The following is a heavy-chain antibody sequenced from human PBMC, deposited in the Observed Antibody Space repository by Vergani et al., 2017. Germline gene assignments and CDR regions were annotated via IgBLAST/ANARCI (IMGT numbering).Heavy chain of an antibody. Sequence: QVQLVESGGGLVKPGGSLRLSCAASGFTFSDYYMSWVRQAPGKGLEWVSYISSSGSTIYYADSVKGRFTISRDNAKNSLYLQMNSLRAEDTAVYYCARVPWRYTAMVTVPDYWGQGTLVTVSS. D-gene: IGHD5-18*01. V-gene: IGHV3-11*01. CDR1: GFTFSDYY. CDR3: ARVPWRYTAMVTVPDY. CDR2: ISSSGSTI. J-gene: IGHJ4*02.